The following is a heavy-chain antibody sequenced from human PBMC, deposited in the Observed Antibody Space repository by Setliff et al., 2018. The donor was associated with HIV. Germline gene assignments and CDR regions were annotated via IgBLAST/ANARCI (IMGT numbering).Heavy chain of an antibody. V-gene: IGHV3-11*04. CDR1: GFTLGGHF. J-gene: IGHJ3*02. CDR2: IGYSGTPI. CDR3: ARHWGNAFDI. Sequence: PGGSLRLSCADSGFTLGGHFMSWIRQAPGKGLEWVSYIGYSGTPIYYADSVKGRFTISRDNAENSLFPQMNSLRVEDTAVYYCARHWGNAFDIWGQGTMVTVSS. D-gene: IGHD7-27*01.